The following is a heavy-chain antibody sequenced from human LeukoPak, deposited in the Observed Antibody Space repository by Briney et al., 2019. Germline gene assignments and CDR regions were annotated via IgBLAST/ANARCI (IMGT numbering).Heavy chain of an antibody. Sequence: PGGSLRLSCAASGFTFSSYGMHWVRQAPGKGLEWVAFIRYDGSNKYYADSVKGRFTISRDNSKNTLYLQMNSLRAEDTAVYYCAKDLRGSWNYYYYYMDVWGKGTTVTVSS. D-gene: IGHD1-26*01. V-gene: IGHV3-30*02. CDR1: GFTFSSYG. CDR2: IRYDGSNK. CDR3: AKDLRGSWNYYYYYMDV. J-gene: IGHJ6*03.